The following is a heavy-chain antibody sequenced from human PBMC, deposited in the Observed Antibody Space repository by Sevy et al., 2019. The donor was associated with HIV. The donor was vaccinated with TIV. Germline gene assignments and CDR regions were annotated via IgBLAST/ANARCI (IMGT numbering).Heavy chain of an antibody. CDR3: ARDWCASCYRGFPGGNAFDI. J-gene: IGHJ3*02. CDR2: IKQDGSEK. CDR1: GFTFSSYW. Sequence: GGSLRLSCAASGFTFSSYWMSWVRQAPGKGLEWVANIKQDGSEKYYVDSVKGRFTISRDNAKNSLYLQMNSLRAEDTAVYYCARDWCASCYRGFPGGNAFDIWGQGTMVTVSS. V-gene: IGHV3-7*01. D-gene: IGHD2-15*01.